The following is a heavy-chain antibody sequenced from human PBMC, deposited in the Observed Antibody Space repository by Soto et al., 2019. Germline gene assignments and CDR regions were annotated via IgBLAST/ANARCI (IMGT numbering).Heavy chain of an antibody. Sequence: QVQLVQSGAEVKKPGSSVKVSCKASGGTFSSYAISWVRQAPGQGLEWMGGIIPIFGTANYAQKFQGRVTITADKSTSTAYMELSSLRSEDTAVYYCASGIAVHPRGGYYDYGMDVWGQGTTVTVSS. D-gene: IGHD6-19*01. CDR2: IIPIFGTA. V-gene: IGHV1-69*06. CDR3: ASGIAVHPRGGYYDYGMDV. CDR1: GGTFSSYA. J-gene: IGHJ6*02.